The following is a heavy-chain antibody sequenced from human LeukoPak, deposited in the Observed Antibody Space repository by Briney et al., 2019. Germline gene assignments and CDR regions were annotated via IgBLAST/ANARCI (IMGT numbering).Heavy chain of an antibody. J-gene: IGHJ4*02. V-gene: IGHV3-7*01. CDR2: IKQDGSEK. Sequence: PGGSLRLSCAASGFTFSNYWMSWVRQAPGKGLEWVANIKQDGSEKNYVDSVKGRFTISRDNAKNSLYLQMNSLRAEDTAVYYCARVWTGYSRYWGQGTLVTVSS. CDR1: GFTFSNYW. D-gene: IGHD3/OR15-3a*01. CDR3: ARVWTGYSRY.